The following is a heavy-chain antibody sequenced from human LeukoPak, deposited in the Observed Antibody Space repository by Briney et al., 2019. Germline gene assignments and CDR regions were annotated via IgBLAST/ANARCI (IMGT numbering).Heavy chain of an antibody. CDR3: ARGTAPTWYFAL. Sequence: SETLSLTCAVYGGSFSGYYWSWIRQPPEKGLEWIGEINHSGSTNYNPSLKSRVTISVDTSKNQFSLKLSSVTAADTAVYYCARGTAPTWYFALWGRGTLVTVSS. J-gene: IGHJ2*01. V-gene: IGHV4-34*01. D-gene: IGHD4-11*01. CDR1: GGSFSGYY. CDR2: INHSGST.